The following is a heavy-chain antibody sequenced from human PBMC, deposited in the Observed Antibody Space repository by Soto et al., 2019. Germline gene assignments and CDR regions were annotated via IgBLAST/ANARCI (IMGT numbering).Heavy chain of an antibody. CDR1: GFTFSSYS. J-gene: IGHJ4*02. V-gene: IGHV3-21*04. D-gene: IGHD3-22*01. CDR3: VKSAGVYYYESGGYYHYDS. CDR2: ISSSSSYI. Sequence: GGSLRLSCAASGFTFSSYSMNWVRQAAGKGLEWVSSISSSSSYIYYADSVKSRFTISRDNAKNSLYLQMNSLRAEVTAVYYCVKSAGVYYYESGGYYHYDSWSQGTLVTVAS.